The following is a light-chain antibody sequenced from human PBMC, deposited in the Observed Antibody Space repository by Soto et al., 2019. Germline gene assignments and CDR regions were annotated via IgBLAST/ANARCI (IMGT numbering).Light chain of an antibody. J-gene: IGLJ1*01. Sequence: QSALTQPASVSGSPGQSITISCTGTSSDVGAYNYVSWYQQHPGRAPKFLIYEVTYRPSGISNRFSGSKSGNTASLTISGLQAEDEADYYCASYAGSDNPYVFGTGTKLTVL. CDR2: EVT. V-gene: IGLV2-14*01. CDR1: SSDVGAYNY. CDR3: ASYAGSDNPYV.